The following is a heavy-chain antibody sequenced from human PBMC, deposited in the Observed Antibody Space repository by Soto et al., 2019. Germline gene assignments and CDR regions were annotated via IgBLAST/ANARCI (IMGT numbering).Heavy chain of an antibody. Sequence: SETLSLTCAVYGGSSSGYYWSWIRQPPGKGLEWIGEINHSGSTNYNPSLKSRVTISVDTSKNQFSLKLSSATAADTAVYYCARDGATVTTSLRYYYGMDVWGQGTTVTVSS. CDR2: INHSGST. CDR3: ARDGATVTTSLRYYYGMDV. CDR1: GGSSSGYY. V-gene: IGHV4-34*01. D-gene: IGHD4-17*01. J-gene: IGHJ6*02.